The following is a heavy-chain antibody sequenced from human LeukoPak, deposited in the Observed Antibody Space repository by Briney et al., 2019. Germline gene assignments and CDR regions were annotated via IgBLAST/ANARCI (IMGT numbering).Heavy chain of an antibody. V-gene: IGHV3-23*01. J-gene: IGHJ3*02. CDR1: GFTFSSYG. D-gene: IGHD3-10*01. CDR3: ARGTTWGVAFDI. Sequence: GGSLRLSCAASGFTFSSYGMSWVRQAPGKGLEWVSAISGSGGSTYYADSVKGRFTISRDNAKNSLYLQMNSLRAEDTAVYYCARGTTWGVAFDIWGQGTMVTVSS. CDR2: ISGSGGST.